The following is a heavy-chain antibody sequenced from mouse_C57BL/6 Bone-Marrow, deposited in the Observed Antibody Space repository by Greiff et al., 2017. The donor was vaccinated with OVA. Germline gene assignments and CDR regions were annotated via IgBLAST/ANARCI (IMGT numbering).Heavy chain of an antibody. CDR2: IDPETGGT. J-gene: IGHJ4*01. CDR1: GYTFTDYE. V-gene: IGHV1-15*01. D-gene: IGHD2-5*01. CDR3: TRGYSNYYAMDY. Sequence: VQLHQSGAELVRPGASVTLSCKASGYTFTDYEMHWVKQTPVHGLEWIGAIDPETGGTAYTQKFKGKAILTADKSSSTAYMELRSLTSEDAAVYYCTRGYSNYYAMDYWGQGTSVTVSS.